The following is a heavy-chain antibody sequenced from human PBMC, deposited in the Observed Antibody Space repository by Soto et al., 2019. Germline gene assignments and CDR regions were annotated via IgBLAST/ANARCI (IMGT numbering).Heavy chain of an antibody. Sequence: GGSLRLSCVASGFTFSYYSMSWIRQAPGKGLEWLAFIDSRGRTLSYADSVRGRFTISRDNAENSVYLQMDSLRADDTAVYYCARQAARNYIDSWGQGNSVTVSS. V-gene: IGHV3-11*01. CDR3: ARQAARNYIDS. J-gene: IGHJ4*02. CDR1: GFTFSYYS. CDR2: IDSRGRTL. D-gene: IGHD6-6*01.